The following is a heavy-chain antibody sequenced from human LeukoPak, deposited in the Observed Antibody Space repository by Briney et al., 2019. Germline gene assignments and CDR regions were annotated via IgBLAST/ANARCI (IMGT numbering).Heavy chain of an antibody. V-gene: IGHV4-4*02. CDR1: GGSISSSNW. D-gene: IGHD3-10*01. CDR3: ARDTESLDAFDI. J-gene: IGHJ3*02. CDR2: IYHSGST. Sequence: SETLSLTCAVSGGSISSSNWWSWVRQPPGKGLEWIGEIYHSGSTNYNPSLKSRVTISVDTSKNQFSLKLSSVTAADTAVYYCARDTESLDAFDIWGQGTMVTVSS.